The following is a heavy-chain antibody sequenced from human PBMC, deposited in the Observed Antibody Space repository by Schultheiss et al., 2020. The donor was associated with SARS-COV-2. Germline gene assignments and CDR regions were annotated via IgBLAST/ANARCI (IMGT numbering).Heavy chain of an antibody. J-gene: IGHJ4*02. D-gene: IGHD6-19*01. Sequence: ASVKVSCKASGGTFTGYYMHWVRQAPGQGLEWMGWISAYNGNTNYAQKLQGRVTMTTDTSTSTAYMELRSLRSDDTAVYYCARGGGPTRTGYSSGWYDYWGQGTLVTVSS. CDR1: GGTFTGYY. CDR3: ARGGGPTRTGYSSGWYDY. CDR2: ISAYNGNT. V-gene: IGHV1-18*04.